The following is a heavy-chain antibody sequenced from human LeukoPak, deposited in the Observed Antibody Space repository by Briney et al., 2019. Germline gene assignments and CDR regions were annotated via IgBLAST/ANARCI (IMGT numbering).Heavy chain of an antibody. CDR3: AKDFSVYYYDSRVLDY. V-gene: IGHV3-30*02. J-gene: IGHJ4*02. CDR2: IRYDGSNK. Sequence: PGGSLRLSCAGSAFTFSSYGMHWVRQAPGKGLEWVAFIRYDGSNKYYAASVKGRFTISRDNSKNTLYLQMNSLRAEDTAVYYCAKDFSVYYYDSRVLDYWGQGTLVTVSS. D-gene: IGHD3-22*01. CDR1: AFTFSSYG.